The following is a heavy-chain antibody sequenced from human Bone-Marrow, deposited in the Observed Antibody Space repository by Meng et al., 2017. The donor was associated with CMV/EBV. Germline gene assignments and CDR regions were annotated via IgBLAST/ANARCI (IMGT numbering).Heavy chain of an antibody. D-gene: IGHD1-26*01. V-gene: IGHV4-59*01. CDR3: ARDHGGSYGAFDI. CDR2: IYYSGST. J-gene: IGHJ3*02. Sequence: SETLSLTCAVYGESFSGYSWNWIRQPPGKGLEWIGYIYYSGSTNYNPSLKSRVTISVDTSKNQFSLKLSSVTAADTAVYYCARDHGGSYGAFDIWGQGTMVTVSS. CDR1: GESFSGYS.